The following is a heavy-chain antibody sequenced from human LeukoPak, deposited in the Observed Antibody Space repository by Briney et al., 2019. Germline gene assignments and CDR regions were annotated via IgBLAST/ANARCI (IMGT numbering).Heavy chain of an antibody. J-gene: IGHJ4*02. CDR2: ISSSGSTI. D-gene: IGHD1-14*01. Sequence: GGSLRLSCAASGFTFSSYEMNWVRQAPGKGLEWVSYISSSGSTIYYADSLKGRFTISRDNAKNSLYLQMNSLRAEDTAVYYCVKDNPLDYWGQGTLVIVSS. V-gene: IGHV3-48*03. CDR1: GFTFSSYE. CDR3: VKDNPLDY.